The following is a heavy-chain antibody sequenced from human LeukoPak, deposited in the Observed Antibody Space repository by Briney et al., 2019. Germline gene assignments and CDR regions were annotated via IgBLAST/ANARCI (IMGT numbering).Heavy chain of an antibody. CDR3: ARGLNSAMTGGY. D-gene: IGHD5-18*01. CDR1: GYTFTSYD. CDR2: MNPNSGNT. Sequence: ASVKVSCKASGYTFTSYDINWVRQATGQGLGWMGWMNPNSGNTGYAQKFQGRVTMTRNTSISTAYMELSSLRSEDTAVYYCARGLNSAMTGGYWGQGTLVTVSS. V-gene: IGHV1-8*01. J-gene: IGHJ4*02.